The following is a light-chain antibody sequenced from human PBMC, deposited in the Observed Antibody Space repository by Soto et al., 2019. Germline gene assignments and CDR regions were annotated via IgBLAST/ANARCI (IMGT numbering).Light chain of an antibody. CDR3: SSYTSSSPLYV. V-gene: IGLV2-14*01. J-gene: IGLJ1*01. Sequence: QSLLTQPASVSGSPGQSITISCTGTSSDIGNYNYVSWYQQHPGKAPKLMIYDVSNRPSGVSNRFSGSKSGHAASLTISGLQAEDEADYYCSSYTSSSPLYVFGTGTKVTVL. CDR2: DVS. CDR1: SSDIGNYNY.